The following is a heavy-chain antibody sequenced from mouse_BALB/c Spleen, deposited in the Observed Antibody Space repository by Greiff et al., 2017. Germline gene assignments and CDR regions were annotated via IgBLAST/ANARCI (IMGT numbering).Heavy chain of an antibody. V-gene: IGHV1-80*01. D-gene: IGHD1-1*02. Sequence: VKLQESGAELVRPGSSVKISCKASGYAFSSYWMNWVKQRPGQGLEWIGQIYPGDGDTNYNGKFKGKATLTADKSSSTAYMQLSSLTSEDSAVYFCARDYGGAMDYWGQGTSVTVSS. J-gene: IGHJ4*01. CDR2: IYPGDGDT. CDR1: GYAFSSYW. CDR3: ARDYGGAMDY.